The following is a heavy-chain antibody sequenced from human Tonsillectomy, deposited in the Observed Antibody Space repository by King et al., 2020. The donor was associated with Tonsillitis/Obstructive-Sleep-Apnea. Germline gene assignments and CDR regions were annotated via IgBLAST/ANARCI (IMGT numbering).Heavy chain of an antibody. CDR1: GGSISSYY. V-gene: IGHV4-59*08. CDR2: IYYSGST. Sequence: QLQESGPGLVKPSETLSLTCTVSGGSISSYYWSWIRQPPGKGLEWIGYIYYSGSTNYNPSLKSRVTISVDTSKNQLSLKLSSVTAADTAVYYCARLSDYESSGTNRNFNWFDPWGQGTLVTVSS. D-gene: IGHD3-22*01. CDR3: ARLSDYESSGTNRNFNWFDP. J-gene: IGHJ5*02.